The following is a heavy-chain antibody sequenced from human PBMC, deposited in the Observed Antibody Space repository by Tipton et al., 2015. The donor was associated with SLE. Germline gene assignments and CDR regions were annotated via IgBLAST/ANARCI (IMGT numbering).Heavy chain of an antibody. V-gene: IGHV4-59*11. Sequence: TLSLTCTVSGGSISSHYWSWIRQPPGKGLEWIGYIYYSGSTNYNPSLKSRVTISVDTSKNQFSLKLSSVTAADTAVYYCARSLVVIGNWYFDLWGRGTLVTVSS. CDR3: ARSLVVIGNWYFDL. CDR2: IYYSGST. D-gene: IGHD2-21*01. J-gene: IGHJ2*01. CDR1: GGSISSHY.